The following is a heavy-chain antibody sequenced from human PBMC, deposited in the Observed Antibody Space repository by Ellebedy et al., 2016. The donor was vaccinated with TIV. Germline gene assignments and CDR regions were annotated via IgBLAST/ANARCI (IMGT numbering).Heavy chain of an antibody. CDR2: ISGYNGNT. CDR1: GYTFTSYG. V-gene: IGHV1-18*04. Sequence: AASVKVSCKASGYTFTSYGISWVRQAPGQGLEWMGWISGYNGNTNYAQKLQGRVTMTTDTSTSTAYMELSSLRSEDTAVYYCARGRGYYDSKSYYKGHDYWGQGTLVTVSS. D-gene: IGHD3-10*01. CDR3: ARGRGYYDSKSYYKGHDY. J-gene: IGHJ4*02.